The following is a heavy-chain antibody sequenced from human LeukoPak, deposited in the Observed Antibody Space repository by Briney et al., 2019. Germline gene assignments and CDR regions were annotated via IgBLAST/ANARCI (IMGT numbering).Heavy chain of an antibody. CDR3: TIAAAHVFDY. J-gene: IGHJ4*02. D-gene: IGHD6-13*01. CDR2: IYYSGST. V-gene: IGHV4-39*07. Sequence: PSETLSLTCTVSGGSISSSSYYWGWIRQPPGKGLEWIGSIYYSGSTYYNPSLKSRVTISVDTSKNQFSLKLSSVTAADTAVYYCTIAAAHVFDYWGQGTLVTVSS. CDR1: GGSISSSSYY.